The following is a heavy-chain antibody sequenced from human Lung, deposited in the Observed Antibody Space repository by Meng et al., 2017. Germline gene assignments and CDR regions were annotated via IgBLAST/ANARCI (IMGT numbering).Heavy chain of an antibody. Sequence: TLKASGPALVKPTQTLTLTCTLSGSSLSTSGVAVGWIRQPPGKALEWLALIYWDDEKRYSPSLKSRLTITQDTAKVHVVLTMTNMDPVDPATYYCAHSWGIGYYFGPLDYWGQGTLVTVSS. CDR3: AHSWGIGYYFGPLDY. V-gene: IGHV2-5*02. CDR1: GSSLSTSGVA. J-gene: IGHJ4*02. D-gene: IGHD3-22*01. CDR2: IYWDDEK.